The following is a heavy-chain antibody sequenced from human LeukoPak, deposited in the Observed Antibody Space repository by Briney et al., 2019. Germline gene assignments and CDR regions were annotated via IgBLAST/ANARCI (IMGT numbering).Heavy chain of an antibody. J-gene: IGHJ4*02. Sequence: GGSLRLSCAASGFTVSSNYMSWVRQAPGKGLEWVSVIYSGGSTHYADSVKGRFTISRDNAKNSLYLQMNSLRAEDTAVYYCARGDGSGGYYKVFDYWGQGTLVTVSS. CDR2: IYSGGST. CDR1: GFTVSSNY. V-gene: IGHV3-66*01. CDR3: ARGDGSGGYYKVFDY. D-gene: IGHD3-10*01.